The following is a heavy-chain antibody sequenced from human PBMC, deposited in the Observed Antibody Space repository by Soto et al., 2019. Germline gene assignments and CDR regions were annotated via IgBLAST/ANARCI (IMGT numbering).Heavy chain of an antibody. D-gene: IGHD5-12*01. V-gene: IGHV1-2*02. CDR3: ALVGDGYNWAYYYYGMDV. CDR1: GYTFTCYY. J-gene: IGHJ6*02. CDR2: INPNSGGT. Sequence: XSVKVSCRCSGYTFTCYYMNLVRQAPGQGLEWMGWINPNSGGTNYAQKFQGRVTMTRDTSISTAYMELSRLRSDDTAVYYCALVGDGYNWAYYYYGMDVWGQGTTVTVSS.